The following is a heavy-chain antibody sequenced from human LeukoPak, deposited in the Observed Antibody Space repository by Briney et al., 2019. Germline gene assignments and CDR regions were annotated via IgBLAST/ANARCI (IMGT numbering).Heavy chain of an antibody. V-gene: IGHV3-9*03. CDR3: AKQRLEGYYFDY. CDR2: ISWNSGSI. D-gene: IGHD3-22*01. CDR1: GFTFDDYA. Sequence: GRSLRLSCAASGFTFDDYAMHWVRQAPGKGLEWVSGISWNSGSIGYADSVKGRFTISRDNAKNSLYLQMNSLRAEDMALYYCAKQRLEGYYFDYWGQGTLVTVSS. J-gene: IGHJ4*02.